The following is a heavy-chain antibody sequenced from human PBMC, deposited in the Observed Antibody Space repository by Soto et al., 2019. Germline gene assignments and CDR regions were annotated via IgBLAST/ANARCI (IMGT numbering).Heavy chain of an antibody. CDR2: INPNSGGT. V-gene: IGHV1-2*02. D-gene: IGHD5-18*01. CDR1: GYTFTGYY. CDR3: VRVGRIQLWSYYYYYGMDV. Sequence: ASVKVSCKASGYTFTGYYMHWVRQAPGQGLEWMGWINPNSGGTNYAQKFQGRVTMTRDTSISTAYMELSRLRSDDTAVYYCVRVGRIQLWSYYYYYGMDVWGQGTTVTVSS. J-gene: IGHJ6*02.